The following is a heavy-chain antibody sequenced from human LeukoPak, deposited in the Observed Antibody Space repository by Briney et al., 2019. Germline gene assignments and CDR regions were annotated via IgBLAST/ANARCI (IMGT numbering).Heavy chain of an antibody. V-gene: IGHV3-23*01. Sequence: GGSLRLSCAASGFIFSNYAMTWVRQAPGKGLEWVSLISDTGGNTYYADSVKGRFTISRDNSKNTLYLQMNSLRAEDTAVYFCARDVRRAAAGTMNYWGQGTLVTVSS. CDR2: ISDTGGNT. J-gene: IGHJ4*02. CDR1: GFIFSNYA. CDR3: ARDVRRAAAGTMNY. D-gene: IGHD6-13*01.